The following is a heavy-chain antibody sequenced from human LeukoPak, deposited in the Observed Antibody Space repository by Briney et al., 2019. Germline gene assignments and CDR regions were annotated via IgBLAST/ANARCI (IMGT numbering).Heavy chain of an antibody. V-gene: IGHV3-53*01. CDR1: GLTVSSNY. CDR3: VTVQFARTMSFDY. CDR2: IYSDGSS. Sequence: GGSLRLSCAASGLTVSSNYMSWVRQAPGKGLEWVSVIYSDGSSYYAESVKGRFTISRDNSKNTVYLQVNSLRAEDTAVYYCVTVQFARTMSFDYWGQGTLVTVSS. J-gene: IGHJ4*02. D-gene: IGHD3-10*01.